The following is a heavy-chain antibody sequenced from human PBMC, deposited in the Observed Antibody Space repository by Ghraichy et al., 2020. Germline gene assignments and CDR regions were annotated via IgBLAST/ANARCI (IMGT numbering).Heavy chain of an antibody. V-gene: IGHV3-43*01. D-gene: IGHD3-22*01. J-gene: IGHJ6*02. Sequence: GGSLRLSCAASGFTFDDYTMHWVRQAPGKGLEWVSLITWNGGDTSYADSVRGRFTISRDNSKNSLYLQMNSLRTEDTALYYCVKDNMYCDSRGYYSDYYGLDVWRPGSKVTLS. CDR1: GFTFDDYT. CDR2: ITWNGGDT. CDR3: VKDNMYCDSRGYYSDYYGLDV.